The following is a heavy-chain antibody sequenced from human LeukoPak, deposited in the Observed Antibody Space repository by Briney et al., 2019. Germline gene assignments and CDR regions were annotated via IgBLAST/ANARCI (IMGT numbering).Heavy chain of an antibody. V-gene: IGHV1-18*01. D-gene: IGHD1-26*01. J-gene: IGHJ4*02. CDR2: ISAYNGDT. CDR1: GYTFRSYG. CDR3: ARDKGEWEQWRYFDY. Sequence: ASVKVSCKASGYTFRSYGISWVRQAPGQGLEWMGWISAYNGDTNYAQSLQGRVTMTTETSTNTAYMELRSLRSDDTALYFCARDKGEWEQWRYFDYWGQGTLVTVSS.